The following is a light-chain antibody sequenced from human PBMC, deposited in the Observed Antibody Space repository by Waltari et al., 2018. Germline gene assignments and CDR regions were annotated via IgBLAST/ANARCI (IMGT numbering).Light chain of an antibody. Sequence: QSVLTQPPSASGTPGQRVSISCSGSSSNIGSNTVNWYQQLPGTAPKLLIYTNNQRPSRGPARFSAAKSGTSASLAISGLQSEDEADYFCSAWDDSLNGPVFGGGTKLTVL. CDR2: TNN. CDR3: SAWDDSLNGPV. V-gene: IGLV1-44*01. CDR1: SSNIGSNT. J-gene: IGLJ3*02.